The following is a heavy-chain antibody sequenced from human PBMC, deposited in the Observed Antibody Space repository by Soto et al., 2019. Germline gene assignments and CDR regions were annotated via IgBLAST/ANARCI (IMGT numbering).Heavy chain of an antibody. Sequence: EVQLVESGGGLVKPGGSLRLSCAASGFTFSNAWMSWVRQAPGKGLEWVGRIKSKTDGGTTDYAAPVKGRFTISRDDSKNTLYLQMNSLKTEDTAVHYCTITNYDFWSGYSFYWGQGTLVTVSS. CDR2: IKSKTDGGTT. V-gene: IGHV3-15*01. D-gene: IGHD3-3*01. J-gene: IGHJ4*02. CDR3: TITNYDFWSGYSFY. CDR1: GFTFSNAW.